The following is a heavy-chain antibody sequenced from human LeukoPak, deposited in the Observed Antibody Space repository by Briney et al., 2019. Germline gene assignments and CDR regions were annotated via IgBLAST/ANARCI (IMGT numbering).Heavy chain of an antibody. D-gene: IGHD5-18*01. CDR1: GFTFSSYG. CDR3: AKDHRHSYGSWMHYYYYGMDV. CDR2: ISYDGSNK. Sequence: GGSLRLSCAASGFTFSSYGMHGVRQAPGKGLEWVAVISYDGSNKYYADSVKGRFTISRDNSKNTLYLQMNSLRAEDTAVYYCAKDHRHSYGSWMHYYYYGMDVWGQGTPVTVSS. V-gene: IGHV3-30*18. J-gene: IGHJ6*02.